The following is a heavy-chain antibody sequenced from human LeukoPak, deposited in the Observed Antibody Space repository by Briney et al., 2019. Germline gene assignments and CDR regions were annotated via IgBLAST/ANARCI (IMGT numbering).Heavy chain of an antibody. CDR1: GFTFSSYA. CDR3: AKDPLGYCSSTSCYSAPTNWFDP. CDR2: ISGSGGST. J-gene: IGHJ5*02. V-gene: IGHV3-23*01. Sequence: QSGGSLRLSCAASGFTFSSYAMSWVRQAPEKGLEWVSAISGSGGSTYYADSVKGRFTISRDNSKNTLYLQMNSLRAEDTAVYYCAKDPLGYCSSTSCYSAPTNWFDPWGQGTLVTVSS. D-gene: IGHD2-2*02.